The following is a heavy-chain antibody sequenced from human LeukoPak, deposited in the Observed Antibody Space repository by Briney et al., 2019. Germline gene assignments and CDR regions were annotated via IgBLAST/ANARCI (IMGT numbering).Heavy chain of an antibody. V-gene: IGHV3-7*03. CDR3: ARGRSPPDY. CDR1: GFTFSSYW. J-gene: IGHJ4*02. Sequence: PGGSLRLSCAASGFTFSSYWMNWARQAPGKGLEWVASINHNGNVNYYVDSVKGRFTISRDNAKNSLYLQMSNLRAEDTAVYYCARGRSPPDYWGQGTLVTVSS. CDR2: INHNGNVN.